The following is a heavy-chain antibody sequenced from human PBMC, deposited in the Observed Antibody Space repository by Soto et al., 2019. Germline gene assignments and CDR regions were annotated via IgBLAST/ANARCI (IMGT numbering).Heavy chain of an antibody. J-gene: IGHJ4*02. V-gene: IGHV3-7*03. CDR2: INQDGGGT. Sequence: VQLVESGGGVVQPGGSLRLSCVASGFTFISSFMGWVRQAPGKGLEWVANINQDGGGTYYVDSVEGRFTISRDNAKDSLYLQMNSLRGEDTAVYYCARYFRGSGRYFFDYWGQGTLVTVSS. CDR3: ARYFRGSGRYFFDY. CDR1: GFTFISSF. D-gene: IGHD6-19*01.